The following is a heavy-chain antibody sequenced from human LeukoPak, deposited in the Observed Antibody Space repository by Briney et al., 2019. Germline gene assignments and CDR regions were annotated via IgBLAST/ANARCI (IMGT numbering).Heavy chain of an antibody. CDR2: ISGSTKYI. CDR3: ARDRASSWPFDY. CDR1: GFTFSTYT. D-gene: IGHD6-13*01. Sequence: GGSLRLSCAASGFTFSTYTMNWVRQAPGEGLEWVSSISGSTKYIYYADSLKGRFTISRDNAKNSLYLEMNSLRAEDTAVYYCARDRASSWPFDYWGQGTLVTVSS. J-gene: IGHJ4*02. V-gene: IGHV3-21*01.